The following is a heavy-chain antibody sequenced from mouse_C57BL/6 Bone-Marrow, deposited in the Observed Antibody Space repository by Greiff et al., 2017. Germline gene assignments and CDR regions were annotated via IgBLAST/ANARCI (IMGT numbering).Heavy chain of an antibody. J-gene: IGHJ4*01. CDR3: ARDLGNSYAMDY. Sequence: EVQLQQSGPELVKPGASVKISCKASGYTFTDYYMNWVKQSHGKSLEWIGDINPNNGGTSYNQKFKGKATLTVDKSSSTAYMELRSLTSEDSAVYYCARDLGNSYAMDYWGQGTSVTVSS. V-gene: IGHV1-26*01. D-gene: IGHD2-1*01. CDR1: GYTFTDYY. CDR2: INPNNGGT.